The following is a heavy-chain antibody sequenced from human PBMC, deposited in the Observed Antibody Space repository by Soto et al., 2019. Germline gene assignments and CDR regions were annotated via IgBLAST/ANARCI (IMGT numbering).Heavy chain of an antibody. CDR1: VFTFSSYA. Sequence: GGSLRLSCAASVFTFSSYAMHWVRQAPGKGLEWVAVISYDGSNKYYADSVKGRFTISRDNSKNTLYLQMNSLRAEDTAVYYCARAFRGYSYGTDYWGQGTLVTVSS. D-gene: IGHD5-18*01. CDR3: ARAFRGYSYGTDY. V-gene: IGHV3-30-3*01. CDR2: ISYDGSNK. J-gene: IGHJ4*02.